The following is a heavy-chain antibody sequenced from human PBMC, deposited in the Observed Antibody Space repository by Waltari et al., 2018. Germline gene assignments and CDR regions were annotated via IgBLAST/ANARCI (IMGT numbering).Heavy chain of an antibody. CDR3: ARLYDSSAYYNTYLDP. V-gene: IGHV1-18*01. J-gene: IGHJ5*02. Sequence: QVQLVQSGAEVRKPGASVKVSCKASGYTLTNYGIAWVRQAPGKGLEWMGWIRGYNGDTKYAREFEGRLTVTTNTSTNTAHMELRSLRSDDTAVYYCARLYDSSAYYNTYLDPWGQGALVTVSS. CDR2: IRGYNGDT. D-gene: IGHD3-22*01. CDR1: GYTLTNYG.